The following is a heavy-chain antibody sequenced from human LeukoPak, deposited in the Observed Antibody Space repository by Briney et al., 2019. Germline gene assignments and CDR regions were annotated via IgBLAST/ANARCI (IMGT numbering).Heavy chain of an antibody. CDR3: ARYGGYSGNY. J-gene: IGHJ4*02. CDR2: IKSDGSST. Sequence: GGSLRLSCAASGFTFSPYWMHWVRQAPGKGLVWVSRIKSDGSSTSYADSVKGRFTISRDNAKNTLYLQMNSLRAEDTAVYYCARYGGYSGNYWGQGTLVTVSS. CDR1: GFTFSPYW. V-gene: IGHV3-74*01. D-gene: IGHD4-23*01.